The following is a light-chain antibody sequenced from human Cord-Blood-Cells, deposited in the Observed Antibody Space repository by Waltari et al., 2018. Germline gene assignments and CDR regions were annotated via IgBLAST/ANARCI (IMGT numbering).Light chain of an antibody. CDR2: EVS. CDR3: SSYAGGNNWV. CDR1: SSDVGGYNY. V-gene: IGLV2-8*01. J-gene: IGLJ3*02. Sequence: QSALTQPPYASGSPGQSVTISCTGTSSDVGGYNYFSWYQQHPGKAPKLLIYEVSMRPSGVPDRFSGSKSGNTASLPVSGLQAEDEADYYFSSYAGGNNWVFGGGTKLTVL.